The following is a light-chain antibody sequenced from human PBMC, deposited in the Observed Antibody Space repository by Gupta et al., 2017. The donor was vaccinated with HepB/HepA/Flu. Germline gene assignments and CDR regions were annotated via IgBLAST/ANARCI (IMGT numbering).Light chain of an antibody. J-gene: IGLJ1*01. CDR1: TSNIGSNT. CDR3: AAWEDSLNGHV. CDR2: SNN. Sequence: QSVLTQPPSASGTPGQRVTISCSGSTSNIGSNTVNWYQQLPRTAPKLLIYSNNQRPSGVPDRFSGSKSGTSASLAISGLQSEDEADYYCAAWEDSLNGHVFGTGNKVTVL. V-gene: IGLV1-44*01.